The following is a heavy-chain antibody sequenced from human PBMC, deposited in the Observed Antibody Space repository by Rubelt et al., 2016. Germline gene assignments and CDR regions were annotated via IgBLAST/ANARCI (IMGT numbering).Heavy chain of an antibody. CDR2: IYNGGTT. CDR3: ASTSRWPPPFFDI. V-gene: IGHV4-59*02. D-gene: IGHD2-15*01. CDR1: GVSVRTSY. Sequence: QVQLQESGPGLVKPSETLSLTCTVSGVSVRTSYWSWIRQSPGKGLEFIGYIYNGGTTNYNPSLKSRLIISVDTSKNQFSLSLTAVTAADTSVYYCASTSRWPPPFFDIWGQGTMVTVSS. J-gene: IGHJ3*02.